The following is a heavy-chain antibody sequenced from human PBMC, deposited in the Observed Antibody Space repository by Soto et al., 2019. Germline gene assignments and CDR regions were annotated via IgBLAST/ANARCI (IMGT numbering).Heavy chain of an antibody. CDR3: ARASPVVTDV. CDR2: IDYSGST. V-gene: IGHV4-30-4*01. Sequence: QVQLQESGPGLVKPSQTLSLTCTVSGGSISSGDYYWSWIRQPPGKGLAWIGYIDYSGSTYYNPSLKSRITISVDTSKYQFSLMLISVTAADTSVYYCARASPVVTDVWGQGTTVTVSS. CDR1: GGSISSGDYY. D-gene: IGHD5-18*01. J-gene: IGHJ6*02.